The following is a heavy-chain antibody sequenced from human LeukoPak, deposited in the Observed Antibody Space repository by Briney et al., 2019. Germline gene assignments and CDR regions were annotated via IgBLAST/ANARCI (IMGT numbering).Heavy chain of an antibody. CDR3: ARDSSGPAF. Sequence: GGSLRLSCAASGFTFSNAWMIWVRQAPGKGLEWVSVIYSGGGTFYSDSVKGRFTISRDYSRNTLYLQMNSLRADDTAVYYCARDSSGPAFWGQGTPVTVSS. V-gene: IGHV3-53*01. CDR2: IYSGGGT. J-gene: IGHJ4*02. D-gene: IGHD6-19*01. CDR1: GFTFSNAW.